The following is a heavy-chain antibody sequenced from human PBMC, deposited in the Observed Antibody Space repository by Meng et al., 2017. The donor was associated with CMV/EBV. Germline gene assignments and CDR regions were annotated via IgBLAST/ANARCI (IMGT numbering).Heavy chain of an antibody. CDR2: IYPGDSDT. D-gene: IGHD6-13*01. J-gene: IGHJ4*02. CDR1: GYSFTSYW. V-gene: IGHV5-51*01. Sequence: KVSCKGSGYSFTSYWIGWVRQMPGKGLEWMGIIYPGDSDTRYSPSFQGQVTISADKSISTAYLQWSSLKASDTAMYYCARPGPLGIAAADYWGQGTLVTVSS. CDR3: ARPGPLGIAAADY.